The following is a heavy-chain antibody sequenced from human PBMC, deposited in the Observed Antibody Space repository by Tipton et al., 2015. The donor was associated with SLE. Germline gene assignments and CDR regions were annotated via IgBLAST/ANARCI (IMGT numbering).Heavy chain of an antibody. Sequence: TLSLTCTVSGGSISSHYWSWIRQPPGKGLEWIGEINHSGSTNYNPSLKSRVTISVDTSKNQFSLKLSSVTAADTAVYYCAREGITIFGVANGYYFDYWGQGTLVTVSS. J-gene: IGHJ4*02. CDR1: GGSISSHY. D-gene: IGHD3-3*01. CDR3: AREGITIFGVANGYYFDY. V-gene: IGHV4-59*11. CDR2: INHSGST.